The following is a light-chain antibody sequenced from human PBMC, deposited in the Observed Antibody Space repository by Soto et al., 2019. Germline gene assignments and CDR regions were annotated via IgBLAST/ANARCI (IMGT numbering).Light chain of an antibody. CDR3: TSYATVSTLYD. CDR2: DVV. V-gene: IGLV2-14*03. J-gene: IGLJ1*01. Sequence: QSVLTQPASVSASPGQSITISCAGTSSDVGRFNYVSWYQQYPGKAPKLIIYDVVKRPSGISNRFSGSKSGNTASLTISGLQAEDEADYYCTSYATVSTLYDFGTGTKVTVL. CDR1: SSDVGRFNY.